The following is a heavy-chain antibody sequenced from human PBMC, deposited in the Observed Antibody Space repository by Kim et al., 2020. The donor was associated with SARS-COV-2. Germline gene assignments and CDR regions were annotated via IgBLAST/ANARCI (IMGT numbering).Heavy chain of an antibody. D-gene: IGHD6-13*01. V-gene: IGHV4-31*02. Sequence: NTYYNPSLKSRLSISVDMSQNQLSLKLSSVTAADTAVYFCARGSMAAANYWGQGAQVTVSS. CDR3: ARGSMAAANY. J-gene: IGHJ4*02. CDR2: NT.